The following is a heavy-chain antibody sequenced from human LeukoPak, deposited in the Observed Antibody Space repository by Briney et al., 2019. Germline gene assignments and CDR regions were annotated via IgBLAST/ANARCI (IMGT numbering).Heavy chain of an antibody. CDR3: TYCGGDCYHDAFDI. D-gene: IGHD2-21*02. CDR2: INSDGSST. CDR1: GFTFSSYW. J-gene: IGHJ3*02. V-gene: IGHV3-74*01. Sequence: PGGSLRLSCAASGFTFSSYWMHWVRQAPGKGLVWVSRINSDGSSTSYADSVKGRFTISRDNAKNTLYLQMNSLRAEDTAVYYCTYCGGDCYHDAFDIWGQGTMVTVSS.